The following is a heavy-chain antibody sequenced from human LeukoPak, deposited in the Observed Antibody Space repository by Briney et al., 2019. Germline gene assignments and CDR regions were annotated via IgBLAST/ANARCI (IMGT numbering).Heavy chain of an antibody. V-gene: IGHV4-4*08. CDR3: ARSPHNSAWYEKWFDP. CDR2: ISASGGT. Sequence: SETLSLTCTVSGGSISTYYWSWLRQSPGKGLEWIADISASGGTNYNPSLDSRVTVSIDSSKNQFSLKLSSVTAADTAVFYCARSPHNSAWYEKWFDPWGQGTLVTVSS. D-gene: IGHD6-19*01. CDR1: GGSISTYY. J-gene: IGHJ5*02.